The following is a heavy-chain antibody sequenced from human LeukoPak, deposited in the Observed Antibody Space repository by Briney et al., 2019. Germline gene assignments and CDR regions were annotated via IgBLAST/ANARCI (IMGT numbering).Heavy chain of an antibody. V-gene: IGHV3-48*03. CDR2: ISGSGSTI. CDR1: GFTFSNYE. CDR3: ARETSRTLYFYYYMDV. Sequence: GGSLRLSCAASGFTFSNYEMNWVRQAPGKGLEWVSYISGSGSTIYYADSVKGRFTISRDNAKNSLYLQMNSLRAEDTAVYYCARETSRTLYFYYYMDVWGKGTTVTISS. J-gene: IGHJ6*03.